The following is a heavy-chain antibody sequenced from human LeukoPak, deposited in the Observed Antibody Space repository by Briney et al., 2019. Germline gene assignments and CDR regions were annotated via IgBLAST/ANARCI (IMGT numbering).Heavy chain of an antibody. Sequence: GASVKVSCKASGYTFTSYGISWVRQAPGQGLEWMGRISAYNGNTNYAQKLQGRVTMTTDTSTSTAYMELRSLRSDDTAVYYCARGLFGYYDSSGYYFFDYWGQGTLVTVSS. CDR3: ARGLFGYYDSSGYYFFDY. D-gene: IGHD3-22*01. J-gene: IGHJ4*02. V-gene: IGHV1-18*01. CDR2: ISAYNGNT. CDR1: GYTFTSYG.